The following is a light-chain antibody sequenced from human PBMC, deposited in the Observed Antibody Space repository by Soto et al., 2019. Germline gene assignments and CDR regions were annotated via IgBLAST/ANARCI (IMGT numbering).Light chain of an antibody. Sequence: QSALTQPASVSGSPGQSITISCTGTSSDVGGYNYVSWYQQHPGKAPKLMIYDVSNRPSGVSNRFSGSKSGNTASLTISGLLADDEADYSCSSYTSSATDVFGTGTKVTVL. CDR2: DVS. V-gene: IGLV2-14*01. CDR1: SSDVGGYNY. J-gene: IGLJ1*01. CDR3: SSYTSSATDV.